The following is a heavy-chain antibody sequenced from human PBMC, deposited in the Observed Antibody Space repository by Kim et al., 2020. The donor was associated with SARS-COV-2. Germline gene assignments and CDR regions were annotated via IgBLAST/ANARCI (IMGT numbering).Heavy chain of an antibody. Sequence: RFTISRDNSKNTLYLQMNSLRAEDTAVYYCARDPETNDGSGSYYIGWFDPWGQGTLVTVSS. D-gene: IGHD3-10*01. CDR3: ARDPETNDGSGSYYIGWFDP. V-gene: IGHV3-30*07. J-gene: IGHJ5*02.